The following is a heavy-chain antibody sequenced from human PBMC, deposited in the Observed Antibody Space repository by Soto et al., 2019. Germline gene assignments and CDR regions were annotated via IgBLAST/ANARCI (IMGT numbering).Heavy chain of an antibody. CDR2: IIPIFGTA. J-gene: IGHJ4*02. CDR3: AGAGYFGGGSCYGFDS. CDR1: GDTFSSYA. V-gene: IGHV1-69*06. D-gene: IGHD2-15*01. Sequence: QVQLVQSGAEVKKPGSSVKVSCKASGDTFSSYAFSWVRQAPGQGLEWMGGIIPIFGTATYAQKFQGRVTITADKSRSQATMWLGGLRPEATAVFYCAGAGYFGGGSCYGFDSWGREPWSPPPQ.